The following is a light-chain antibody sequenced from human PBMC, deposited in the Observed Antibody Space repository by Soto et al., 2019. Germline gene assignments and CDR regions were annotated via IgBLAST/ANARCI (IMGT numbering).Light chain of an antibody. J-gene: IGKJ4*01. CDR1: QSVSSSY. CDR3: QQYGSTHT. Sequence: EIVLTQSPGTLSLSPGERATLSCRASQSVSSSYLAWYQQKPGQAPRLLIYGASIRATGIPSRFSGSGSGTDFTLTITRLEPEDFAVYYCQQYGSTHTFGGGTKVDIK. V-gene: IGKV3-20*01. CDR2: GAS.